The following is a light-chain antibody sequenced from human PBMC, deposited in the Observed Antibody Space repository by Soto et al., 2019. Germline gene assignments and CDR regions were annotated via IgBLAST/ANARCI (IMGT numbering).Light chain of an antibody. CDR3: QQRSNWRVT. J-gene: IGKJ4*01. V-gene: IGKV3D-20*02. Sequence: IVLTQSPGTLSLSPGERATLSCRASQSVSSNYLAWYQQRPGQAPRLLIYGASSRATGIPARFSGSGSGTDFTLTISSLEPEDIAVYYCQQRSNWRVTFGGGTKVDIK. CDR2: GAS. CDR1: QSVSSNY.